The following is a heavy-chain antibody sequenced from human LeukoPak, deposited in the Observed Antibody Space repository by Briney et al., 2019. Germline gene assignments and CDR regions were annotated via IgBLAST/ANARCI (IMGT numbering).Heavy chain of an antibody. Sequence: PSETLSLTCTVSGGSISSGGYCWSWIRQHPGKGLEWIGYIYYSGSTYYNPSLKSRVTISVDTSKNQFSLKLSSVTAADTAVYYCASLRGAYGSGSYYNGGDFDYWGQGTLVTVSS. V-gene: IGHV4-31*03. CDR3: ASLRGAYGSGSYYNGGDFDY. CDR2: IYYSGST. D-gene: IGHD3-10*01. J-gene: IGHJ4*02. CDR1: GGSISSGGYC.